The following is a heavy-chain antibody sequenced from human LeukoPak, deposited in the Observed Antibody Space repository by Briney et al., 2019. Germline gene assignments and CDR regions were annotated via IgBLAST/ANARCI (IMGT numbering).Heavy chain of an antibody. Sequence: PSETLSLTCTVSGGSISSYYWSWIRQPPGKGLEWIGYIYYSGSTNYNPSLKSRVTISVDTSKNQFSLKLSSVTAADTAVYYCARDQWLGLDAFDIWGQGTMVTVSS. CDR2: IYYSGST. V-gene: IGHV4-59*01. D-gene: IGHD6-19*01. J-gene: IGHJ3*02. CDR3: ARDQWLGLDAFDI. CDR1: GGSISSYY.